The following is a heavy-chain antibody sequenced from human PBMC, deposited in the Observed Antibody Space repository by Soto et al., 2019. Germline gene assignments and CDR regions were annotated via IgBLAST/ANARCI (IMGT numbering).Heavy chain of an antibody. Sequence: GASVKVSCKVSGYTFTSYGISWVRQAPGQGLEWMGWISAYNDNTNYAQKLQGRVTMTSDTSTSTAYMELRSLRSDDTAVYYCARDHTEWLVHCDYWGQGTLVTVSS. CDR1: GYTFTSYG. CDR3: ARDHTEWLVHCDY. J-gene: IGHJ4*02. D-gene: IGHD6-19*01. CDR2: ISAYNDNT. V-gene: IGHV1-18*01.